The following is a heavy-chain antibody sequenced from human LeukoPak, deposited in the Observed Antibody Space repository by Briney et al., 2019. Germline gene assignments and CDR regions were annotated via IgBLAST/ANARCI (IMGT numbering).Heavy chain of an antibody. Sequence: PSETLSLTCTVSGGSISSGSYYWSWIRQPAGKGLERIGRIYTSGSTNYNPSLKSRVTISVDTSKNQFSLKLSSVTAADTAVYYCARDLGEMGPSILWGQGTLVTVSS. CDR2: IYTSGST. CDR3: ARDLGEMGPSIL. V-gene: IGHV4-61*02. CDR1: GGSISSGSYY. J-gene: IGHJ4*02. D-gene: IGHD5-24*01.